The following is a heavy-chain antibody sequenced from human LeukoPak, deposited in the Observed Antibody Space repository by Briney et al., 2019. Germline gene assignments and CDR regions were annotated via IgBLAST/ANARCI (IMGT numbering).Heavy chain of an antibody. J-gene: IGHJ4*02. D-gene: IGHD2-2*01. CDR1: GGSFSGYY. CDR3: ARVYCSSTSCYLDY. CDR2: INHSGST. V-gene: IGHV4-34*01. Sequence: SETLSLTCAVYGGSFSGYYWSWIRQPPGKGLEWIGEINHSGSTNYNPSLKSRVTISVDRSKNQFSLKLSSVTAADTAVYYCARVYCSSTSCYLDYWGQGTLVTVSS.